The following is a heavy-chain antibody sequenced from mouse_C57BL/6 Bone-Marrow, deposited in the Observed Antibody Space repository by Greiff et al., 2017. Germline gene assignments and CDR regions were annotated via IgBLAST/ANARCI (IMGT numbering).Heavy chain of an antibody. CDR1: GFTFSDYY. J-gene: IGHJ3*01. CDR3: ARPLLLRYTWFAY. CDR2: ISNGGGNT. D-gene: IGHD1-1*01. V-gene: IGHV5-12*01. Sequence: EVQLQESGGGLVQPGGSLKLSCAASGFTFSDYYMYWVRQTPEKRLEWVAYISNGGGNTYYPDTVKGRFTITRDNAKNTLYLQMSRLKSEDTAMYYCARPLLLRYTWFAYWGQGTLVTVSA.